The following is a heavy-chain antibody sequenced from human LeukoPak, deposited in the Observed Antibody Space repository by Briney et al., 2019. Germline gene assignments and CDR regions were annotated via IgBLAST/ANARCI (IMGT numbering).Heavy chain of an antibody. CDR2: ISTYNGNT. V-gene: IGHV1-18*01. Sequence: ASVKVSCKASGYIFISYGISWVRQAPGQGLEWMGWISTYNGNTNYAQKLQGRVTMTTDTSTGTAYMELRSLRSDDTAVYYCARVVDYPTTTYFDYWGQGTLVTVSS. D-gene: IGHD5-24*01. CDR3: ARVVDYPTTTYFDY. CDR1: GYIFISYG. J-gene: IGHJ4*02.